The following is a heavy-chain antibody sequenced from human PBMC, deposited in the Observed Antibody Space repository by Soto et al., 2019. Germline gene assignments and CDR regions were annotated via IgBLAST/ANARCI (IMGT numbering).Heavy chain of an antibody. CDR3: ARGCWARVTGPDH. Sequence: EVQLVESGGGLVEPGGSLRLSCAASGFTFSTYWMYWVRQVPGKGLVWFSRINSDGSSTTYADSVQGRFTISRDNAKNTLYLQMKSLRAEDTAVYYGARGCWARVTGPDHWCQGTLVTGSS. CDR1: GFTFSTYW. CDR2: INSDGSST. V-gene: IGHV3-74*03. J-gene: IGHJ4*02. D-gene: IGHD3-10*02.